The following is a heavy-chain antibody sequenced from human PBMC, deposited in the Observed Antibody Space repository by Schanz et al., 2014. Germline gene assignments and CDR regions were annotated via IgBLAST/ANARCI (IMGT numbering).Heavy chain of an antibody. V-gene: IGHV1-69*08. CDR1: GGTFSSDT. J-gene: IGHJ5*02. Sequence: QVHLVQSGAEVKKPGSSVKVSCKASGGTFSSDTFSWVRQAPGQGREWMGRIVPIAGITNYAQRFQGRVTSSADKAADTAYMELSSLRSEDTAVYYCAREVGLYSRGWFDPWGQGTLVTVSS. CDR2: IVPIAGIT. CDR3: AREVGLYSRGWFDP. D-gene: IGHD3-16*01.